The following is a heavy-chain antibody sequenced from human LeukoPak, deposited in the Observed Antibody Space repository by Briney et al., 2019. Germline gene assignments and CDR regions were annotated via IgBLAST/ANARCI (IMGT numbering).Heavy chain of an antibody. D-gene: IGHD5-18*01. CDR3: ARLRRGYSYGSSTYYYYYMDV. Sequence: PSETLSLTCAVYGGSFSGYYWSWIRQPPGKGLEWIGEINHSGSTNYNPSLKSRVTISVDTSKNQFSLKLSSVTAADTAVYYCARLRRGYSYGSSTYYYYYMDVWGKGTTVTVSS. V-gene: IGHV4-34*01. CDR2: INHSGST. J-gene: IGHJ6*03. CDR1: GGSFSGYY.